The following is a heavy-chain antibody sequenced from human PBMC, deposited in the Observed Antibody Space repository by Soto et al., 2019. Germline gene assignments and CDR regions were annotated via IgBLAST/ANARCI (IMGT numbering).Heavy chain of an antibody. CDR1: GFTFSDYY. CDR3: ARDSGNYGSGSYYKPFDP. Sequence: PGGSLRLSCAASGFTFSDYYMSWIRQAPGKGLEWMANIKQDGSEKYYVDSMKGRFTISRDNAKNSLYLQMNSLRAEDTAVYYCARDSGNYGSGSYYKPFDPWGQGTLVTVSS. CDR2: IKQDGSEK. V-gene: IGHV3-7*01. D-gene: IGHD3-10*01. J-gene: IGHJ5*02.